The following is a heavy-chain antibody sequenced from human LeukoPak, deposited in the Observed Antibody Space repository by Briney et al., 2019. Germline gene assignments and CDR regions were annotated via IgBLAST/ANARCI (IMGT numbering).Heavy chain of an antibody. CDR3: TRVSYADGGYFDY. V-gene: IGHV3-21*01. CDR1: GFTFSSYY. J-gene: IGHJ4*02. D-gene: IGHD3-16*01. Sequence: PGGSLILSCAASGFTFSSYYMNWVRQAPGKGLEWVSSISRSTNYTYYADSVKGRFTISRDNAKNSLYLQMNSLTAEDTAVYYCTRVSYADGGYFDYWGQGTLVTVSS. CDR2: ISRSTNYT.